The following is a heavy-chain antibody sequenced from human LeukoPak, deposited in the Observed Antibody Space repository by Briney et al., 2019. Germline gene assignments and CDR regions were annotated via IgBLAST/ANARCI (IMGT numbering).Heavy chain of an antibody. CDR1: GGSISTYY. CDR2: IYYTGST. Sequence: SETLSLTCTVSGGSISTYYWSWIRQSPGKGLEWIGYIYYTGSTSYNPSLKSRVTMSLDASKNQFSLELNSVTPADTAVYYCARGGNYWPQWWFDPWGRGTLVSVSS. V-gene: IGHV4-59*01. D-gene: IGHD1-26*01. J-gene: IGHJ5*02. CDR3: ARGGNYWPQWWFDP.